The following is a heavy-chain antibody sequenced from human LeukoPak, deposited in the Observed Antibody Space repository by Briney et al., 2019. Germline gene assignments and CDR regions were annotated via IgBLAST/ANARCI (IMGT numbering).Heavy chain of an antibody. D-gene: IGHD3-10*01. CDR2: IYYSGST. V-gene: IGHV4-39*01. Sequence: PSETLSLTCTDSGGSISSGSNYWGWIRQPPGKGLEWIGSIYYSGSTYYNPSLKSRVTISVDTSKNQFSLKLSSVTAADTAVYYCVRHISVVRGETFDFWGQGSLVTVSS. CDR3: VRHISVVRGETFDF. CDR1: GGSISSGSNY. J-gene: IGHJ4*02.